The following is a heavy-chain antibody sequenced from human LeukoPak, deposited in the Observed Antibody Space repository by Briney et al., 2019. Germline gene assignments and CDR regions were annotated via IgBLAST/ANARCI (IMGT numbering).Heavy chain of an antibody. CDR3: ARAGGEGIVEYYFDY. Sequence: GGSLRLSCAASGFTFSSYAMSWVRQAPGKGLEWVSAISGSGGSTYYADSVKGRFTISRDNSKNTLYLQMNSLRAEDTAVYYCARAGGEGIVEYYFDYWGQGTLVTVSS. V-gene: IGHV3-23*01. CDR2: ISGSGGST. CDR1: GFTFSSYA. D-gene: IGHD3-22*01. J-gene: IGHJ4*02.